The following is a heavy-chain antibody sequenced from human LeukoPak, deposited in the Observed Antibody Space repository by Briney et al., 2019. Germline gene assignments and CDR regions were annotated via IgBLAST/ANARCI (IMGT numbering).Heavy chain of an antibody. CDR1: GITFSSYA. CDR3: ARDRIRAVAGSGYFDY. V-gene: IGHV3-30*09. Sequence: GGSLRLSCAASGITFSSYAMHWVRQAPGKGLEGVAVISYDGSNKYYADSGKGRFAISRDNSKNTLYLQMNSLRAEDTAVYYCARDRIRAVAGSGYFDYWGQGTLVTVSS. D-gene: IGHD6-19*01. J-gene: IGHJ4*02. CDR2: ISYDGSNK.